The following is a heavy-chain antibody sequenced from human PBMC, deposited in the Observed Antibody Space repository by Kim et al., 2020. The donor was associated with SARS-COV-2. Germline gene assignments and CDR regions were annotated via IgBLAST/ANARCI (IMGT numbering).Heavy chain of an antibody. CDR2: IYHSGST. J-gene: IGHJ2*01. CDR1: GGSISSSNW. D-gene: IGHD3-22*01. V-gene: IGHV4-4*02. CDR3: ARAGDYYDSSGYVGYWYFDL. Sequence: SETLSLTCAVSGGSISSSNWWSWVRQPPGKGLEWIGEIYHSGSTNYNPSLKSRVTISVDKSKNQFSLKLSSVTAADTAVYYCARAGDYYDSSGYVGYWYFDLWGRGTLVTVSS.